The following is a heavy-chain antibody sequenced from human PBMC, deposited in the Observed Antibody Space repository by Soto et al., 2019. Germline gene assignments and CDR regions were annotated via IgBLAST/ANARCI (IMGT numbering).Heavy chain of an antibody. J-gene: IGHJ6*02. Sequence: SETLSLTCAVYGGSFSGYYWSWIRQPPGKGLEWIGEINHSGSTNYNPSLKSRVTISVDTSKNQFSLKLSSVTAAVTAVYYCARLTRVTTSVYYYGMDVWGQGTTVTVSS. CDR1: GGSFSGYY. CDR2: INHSGST. D-gene: IGHD4-17*01. CDR3: ARLTRVTTSVYYYGMDV. V-gene: IGHV4-34*01.